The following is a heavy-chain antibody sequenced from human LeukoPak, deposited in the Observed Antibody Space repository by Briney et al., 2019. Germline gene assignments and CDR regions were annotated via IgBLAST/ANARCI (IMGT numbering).Heavy chain of an antibody. CDR3: AKARSSVITGLVDY. D-gene: IGHD3-22*01. Sequence: PGGSLRLSCAASGFTFSSYAMRWVRQAPGKGLEWVSAISGSGGSTYYADSVKGRFTISRDNSKNTLYLQMNSLRAEDTAVYYCAKARSSVITGLVDYWGQGTLVTVSS. CDR2: ISGSGGST. V-gene: IGHV3-23*01. CDR1: GFTFSSYA. J-gene: IGHJ4*02.